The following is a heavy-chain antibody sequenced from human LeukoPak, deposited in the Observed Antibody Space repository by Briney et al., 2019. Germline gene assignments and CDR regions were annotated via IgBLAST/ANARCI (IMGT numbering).Heavy chain of an antibody. CDR3: ARDSNPFSGFDY. CDR2: IYTSGST. J-gene: IGHJ4*02. Sequence: SETLSLTCRVSGGSLNRGSYYWSWIRQPAGKGLEWIGRIYTSGSTNYNPSLKSRVTISVDTSKNQFSLKLSSVTAADTAVYYCARDSNPFSGFDYWGQGTLVTVSS. V-gene: IGHV4-61*02. CDR1: GGSLNRGSYY.